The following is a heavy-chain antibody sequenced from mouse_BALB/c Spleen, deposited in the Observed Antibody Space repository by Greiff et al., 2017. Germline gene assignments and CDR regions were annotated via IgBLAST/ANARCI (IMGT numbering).Heavy chain of an antibody. J-gene: IGHJ3*01. D-gene: IGHD2-4*01. Sequence: EVKVVESGGGLVQPGGSRSLSCAASGFSFSSFGMHWVRQAPEKGLEWVAYISSGSSTIYYADTVTGRFTISRDNPKNTLFLQMTGLRSEDTAMYYCARTYDSVLAYWGQGTLVTVSA. CDR2: ISSGSSTI. V-gene: IGHV5-17*02. CDR1: GFSFSSFG. CDR3: ARTYDSVLAY.